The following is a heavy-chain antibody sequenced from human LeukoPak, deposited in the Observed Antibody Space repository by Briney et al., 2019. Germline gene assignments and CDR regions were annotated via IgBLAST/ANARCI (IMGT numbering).Heavy chain of an antibody. V-gene: IGHV4-4*07. J-gene: IGHJ1*01. CDR3: ARGDSTVTPKYFQY. CDR2: IYVSGST. CDR1: GGSISSHY. Sequence: PSETLSLTCTVSGGSISSHYWSWIRQPAGKGLEYIGRIYVSGSTNYNPSLKSRVTISVDTSKNQFSLKLSSVTAADTAVYYCARGDSTVTPKYFQYWGQGTLVTVSS. D-gene: IGHD4-23*01.